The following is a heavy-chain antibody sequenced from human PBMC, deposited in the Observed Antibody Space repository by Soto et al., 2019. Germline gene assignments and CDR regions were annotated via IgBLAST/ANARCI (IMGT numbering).Heavy chain of an antibody. J-gene: IGHJ6*03. D-gene: IGHD2-2*01. V-gene: IGHV4-31*02. CDR2: IYYSGST. Sequence: DWIGYIYYSGSTYYNPSLKSRVTISVDTSKNQFSLKLSSVTAADTAVYYCAREVQLLVWKNYYYYYMDVWGKGTT. CDR3: AREVQLLVWKNYYYYYMDV.